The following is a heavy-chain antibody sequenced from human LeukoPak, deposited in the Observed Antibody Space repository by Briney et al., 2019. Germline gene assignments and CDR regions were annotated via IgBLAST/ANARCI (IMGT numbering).Heavy chain of an antibody. V-gene: IGHV4-34*01. J-gene: IGHJ6*02. Sequence: SETLSLTCAVFGGSFSGYYRSWIRQPPGKGLEWVGEISDSGSTSYNPSLKSRVTILLDTSKNQFSLKVNSVTAADTAVYYCARGDYGSGTYRGVYYYYPMDVWGQGTTVTVSS. CDR3: ARGDYGSGTYRGVYYYYPMDV. CDR2: ISDSGST. D-gene: IGHD3-10*01. CDR1: GGSFSGYY.